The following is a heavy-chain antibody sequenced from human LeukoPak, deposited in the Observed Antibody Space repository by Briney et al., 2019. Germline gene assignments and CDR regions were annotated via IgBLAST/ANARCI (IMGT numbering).Heavy chain of an antibody. Sequence: GGSLRLSCTVSGFTVSSNSMSWVRQAPGKGLEWVSFIYSDNTHYSDSVKGRFTISRDNSKNTLYLQMNSLRAEDTAVYYCARYYYDSSGYNYFDYWGQGTLVTVSS. V-gene: IGHV3-53*01. CDR1: GFTVSSNS. CDR2: IYSDNT. D-gene: IGHD3-22*01. CDR3: ARYYYDSSGYNYFDY. J-gene: IGHJ4*02.